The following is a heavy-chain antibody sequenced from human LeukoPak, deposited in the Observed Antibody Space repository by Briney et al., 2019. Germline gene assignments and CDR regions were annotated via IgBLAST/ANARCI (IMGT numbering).Heavy chain of an antibody. CDR1: GYTFTGYY. J-gene: IGHJ4*02. D-gene: IGHD3-10*01. V-gene: IGHV1-2*04. CDR3: ARVSETYYYGSGSYYTY. CDR2: INPNSGGT. Sequence: ASVKVSCKAPGYTFTGYYMHWVRQAPGQGLEWMGWINPNSGGTNYAQKFQGWVTMTRDTSISTAYMELGRLRSDDTAAYYCARVSETYYYGSGSYYTYWGQGTLVTVSS.